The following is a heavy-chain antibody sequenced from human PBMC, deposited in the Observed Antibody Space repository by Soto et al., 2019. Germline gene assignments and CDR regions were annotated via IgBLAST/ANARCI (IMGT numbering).Heavy chain of an antibody. Sequence: GGSLRLSCAASGFTFSTHWMHWVRQAPGKGLVWVSRINPDGSDTAHADSVRGRFSTSRDNARNTLYLQMISLRAEDTAIYYCANEPPGIGVDYWGQGTLVTVSS. V-gene: IGHV3-74*01. CDR2: INPDGSDT. CDR3: ANEPPGIGVDY. CDR1: GFTFSTHW. D-gene: IGHD3-3*01. J-gene: IGHJ4*02.